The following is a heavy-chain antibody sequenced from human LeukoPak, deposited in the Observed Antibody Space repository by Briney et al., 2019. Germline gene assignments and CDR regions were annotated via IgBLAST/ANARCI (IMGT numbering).Heavy chain of an antibody. V-gene: IGHV1-69*13. Sequence: SVKVSCKASGGTFSSYAISWVRQAPGQGLEWMGGIIPIFGTANYAQKFQGRVTITADESTSTAYMELSSLRSEDTAVYYCALGATVTIYYYYGTDVWGKGTTVTVSS. CDR1: GGTFSSYA. CDR2: IIPIFGTA. J-gene: IGHJ6*04. CDR3: ALGATVTIYYYYGTDV. D-gene: IGHD4-17*01.